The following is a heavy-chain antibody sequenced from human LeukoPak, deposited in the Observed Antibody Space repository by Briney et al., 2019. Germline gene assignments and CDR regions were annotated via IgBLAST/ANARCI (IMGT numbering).Heavy chain of an antibody. CDR3: AKDHCGGDCYLFDY. J-gene: IGHJ4*02. CDR1: GFTFSYYA. V-gene: IGHV3-64*04. Sequence: GGSLRLSCSASGFTFSYYAMHWVRQAPGQGLAYVSAISSNGGSTYYADSVKGRFTISRDNSKNTLYLQMNSLRAEDTAVYYRAKDHCGGDCYLFDYWGQGTLVTVSS. D-gene: IGHD2-21*02. CDR2: ISSNGGST.